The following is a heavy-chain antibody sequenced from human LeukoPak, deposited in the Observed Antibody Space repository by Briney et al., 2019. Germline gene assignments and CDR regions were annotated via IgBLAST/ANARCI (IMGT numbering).Heavy chain of an antibody. V-gene: IGHV3-49*04. D-gene: IGHD6-13*01. CDR3: TRSYSSSFSPAFDY. J-gene: IGHJ4*02. CDR2: IRSKAYGGTT. CDR1: GFTFSSYW. Sequence: GGSLRLSCAASGFTFSSYWMSWVRQAPGKGLEWVGFIRSKAYGGTTEYAASVKGRFTISRDDSKSIAYLQMNSLKTEDTAVYYCTRSYSSSFSPAFDYWGQGTLVTVSS.